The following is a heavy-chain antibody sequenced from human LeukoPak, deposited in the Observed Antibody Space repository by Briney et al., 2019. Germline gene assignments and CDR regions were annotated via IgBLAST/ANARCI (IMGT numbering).Heavy chain of an antibody. Sequence: SETLSLTCTVSGGSISSYYWSWIRQPPGKGLEWIGYIYSSGSTKYSPSLKSRVAISLDTSKNDSSLRLSSVTAADTAVYYCARDRGYGGIFDYWGRGTLVTVYS. J-gene: IGHJ4*02. CDR2: IYSSGST. CDR3: ARDRGYGGIFDY. D-gene: IGHD4-23*01. CDR1: GGSISSYY. V-gene: IGHV4-59*13.